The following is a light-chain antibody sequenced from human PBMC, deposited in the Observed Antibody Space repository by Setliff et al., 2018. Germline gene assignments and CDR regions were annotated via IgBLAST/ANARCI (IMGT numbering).Light chain of an antibody. J-gene: IGLJ1*01. CDR2: DVS. V-gene: IGLV2-11*01. CDR3: CSYAGSYTYV. CDR1: SSDVGGYNY. Sequence: QSALTQPRSVSGSPGQSVTISCTGTSSDVGGYNYVSWYQQHPGKAPKVMIYDVSXXXSGVPDRFSGSKSGXTASLTIPGLQAEDEADYYCCSYAGSYTYVFGTGTKVTVL.